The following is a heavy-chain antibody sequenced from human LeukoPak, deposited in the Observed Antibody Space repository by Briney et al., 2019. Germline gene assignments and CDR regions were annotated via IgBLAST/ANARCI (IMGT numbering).Heavy chain of an antibody. CDR1: GFTFRNYA. V-gene: IGHV3-33*08. J-gene: IGHJ5*02. CDR3: ARDRKAGGVGEFDP. Sequence: PGGSLRLSCAASGFTFRNYAMHWVRQAPGKGLEWVAHIWYAGNNEYYADSVKGRFTISRDNSKNTLYLQMNSLRAEDTAVYYCARDRKAGGVGEFDPWGQGTLVTVSS. CDR2: IWYAGNNE. D-gene: IGHD1-26*01.